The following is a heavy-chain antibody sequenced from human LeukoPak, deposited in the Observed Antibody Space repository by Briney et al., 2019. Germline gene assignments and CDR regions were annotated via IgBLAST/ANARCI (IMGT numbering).Heavy chain of an antibody. CDR2: TNKDGSEK. CDR1: GFTLSSYW. Sequence: GGSLRLSCAASGFTLSSYWMSWVRQAPGKGLEWVDNTNKDGSEKYYVDSVEGRFTISRDNAKNSLYLQMNSLRAEDTAVYYCARGGLEFLPHWGQGTLVTVSS. J-gene: IGHJ4*02. V-gene: IGHV3-7*05. CDR3: ARGGLEFLPH. D-gene: IGHD3-10*01.